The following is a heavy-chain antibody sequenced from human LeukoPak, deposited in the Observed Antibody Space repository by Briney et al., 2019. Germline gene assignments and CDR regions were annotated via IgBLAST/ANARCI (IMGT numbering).Heavy chain of an antibody. CDR2: IIPNSGGT. V-gene: IGHV1-69*10. CDR1: GGTFSSYA. D-gene: IGHD3-10*01. Sequence: GASVKVSCKASGGTFSSYAISWVRQAPGQGLEWMGGIIPNSGGTNYAQKFQGRVTITADKSTSTAYMELSSLRSEDTAVYYCARGVRFGEYTIDYWGQGTLVTVSS. J-gene: IGHJ4*02. CDR3: ARGVRFGEYTIDY.